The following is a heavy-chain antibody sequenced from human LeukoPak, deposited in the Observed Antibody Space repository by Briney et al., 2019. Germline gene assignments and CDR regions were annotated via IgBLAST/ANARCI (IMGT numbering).Heavy chain of an antibody. D-gene: IGHD4-17*01. Sequence: PGGSLRLSCAASGFTFSSYGMHWVRQAPGKGLEWVAVISYDGSNKYYADSVKGRFTISRDNSKNTLYLQMNSLRAEDTAVYYCAKDNGEGSYYYGMDVWGQGTTVTVSS. CDR3: AKDNGEGSYYYGMDV. CDR1: GFTFSSYG. CDR2: ISYDGSNK. J-gene: IGHJ6*02. V-gene: IGHV3-30*18.